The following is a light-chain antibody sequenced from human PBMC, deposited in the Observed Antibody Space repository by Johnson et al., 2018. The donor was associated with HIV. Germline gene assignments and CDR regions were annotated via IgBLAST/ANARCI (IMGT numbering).Light chain of an antibody. V-gene: IGLV1-51*02. Sequence: QSVLTQSPSVSAAPGQKVTISCSGSSSNIGNNYVSWYQQFPGTAPKLLIYENNKRPSGIPDRFSGSKSGTSATLGITGLQTGDEADYYCGTWDTSLSAVLFGTGTKVTVL. J-gene: IGLJ1*01. CDR2: ENN. CDR1: SSNIGNNY. CDR3: GTWDTSLSAVL.